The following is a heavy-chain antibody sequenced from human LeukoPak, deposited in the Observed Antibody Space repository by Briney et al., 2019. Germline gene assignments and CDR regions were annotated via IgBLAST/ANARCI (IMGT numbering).Heavy chain of an antibody. D-gene: IGHD2-15*01. Sequence: PSETLSLTCTVSGGSISSGSYYWIWIRQPAGKGLEWIGRIYTSGSTNYNPSLKSRVTISVDTSNNQFSLKLSSVTAADTAVYYCAREGPVGGGYFDYWGQGTLVTVSS. CDR1: GGSISSGSYY. CDR3: AREGPVGGGYFDY. J-gene: IGHJ4*02. CDR2: IYTSGST. V-gene: IGHV4-61*02.